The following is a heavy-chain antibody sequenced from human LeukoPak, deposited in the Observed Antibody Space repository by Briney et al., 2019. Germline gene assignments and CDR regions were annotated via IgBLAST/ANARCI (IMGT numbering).Heavy chain of an antibody. J-gene: IGHJ4*02. Sequence: ASVKVSCKASGGTFSSYAISWVRQAPGQGLEWMGGIIPIFGTANYAQKFQGRVTITADESTSTAYMELSSLRSEDTAVYYCASISGLDGYNYYFDYWGQGTLVTVSS. V-gene: IGHV1-69*13. CDR3: ASISGLDGYNYYFDY. CDR1: GGTFSSYA. D-gene: IGHD5-24*01. CDR2: IIPIFGTA.